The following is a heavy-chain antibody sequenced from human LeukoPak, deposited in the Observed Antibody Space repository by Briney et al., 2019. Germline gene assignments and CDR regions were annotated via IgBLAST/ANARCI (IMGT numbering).Heavy chain of an antibody. V-gene: IGHV3-23*01. CDR2: ISGGDDYT. CDR3: ARDLSSNSP. CDR1: GCTFSNYA. D-gene: IGHD1-7*01. J-gene: IGHJ5*02. Sequence: GGSLRLSCAASGCTFSNYAMSWVRQAPEKGLEWVSGISGGDDYTYYADSVKGRFTISRDNSKNTLYLQMNSLRAEDTAIYYCARDLSSNSPWGQGTLVAVSS.